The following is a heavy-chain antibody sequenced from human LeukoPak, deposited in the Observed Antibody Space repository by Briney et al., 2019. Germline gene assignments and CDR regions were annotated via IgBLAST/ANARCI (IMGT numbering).Heavy chain of an antibody. V-gene: IGHV3-48*03. Sequence: GGSLRLSCAASGFSFSSYEMNWVRQAPGKGLEWVSYISGSGNIIYYADSVKGRFTVSRDNAKNSLHLQMNDLRAEDTAVYYCAREDSDYSNYDFWGQGTLVTVSS. CDR2: ISGSGNII. J-gene: IGHJ4*02. D-gene: IGHD4-11*01. CDR3: AREDSDYSNYDF. CDR1: GFSFSSYE.